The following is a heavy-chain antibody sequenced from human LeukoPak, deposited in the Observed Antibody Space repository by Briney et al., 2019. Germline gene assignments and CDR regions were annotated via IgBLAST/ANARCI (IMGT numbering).Heavy chain of an antibody. D-gene: IGHD6-19*01. CDR1: GFTFSSYG. CDR2: VSYDGSNK. J-gene: IGHJ4*02. V-gene: IGHV3-30*18. CDR3: AKVEYSSGWYLGGLDY. Sequence: GGSLRLSCAASGFTFSSYGMHWVRQAPGKGLEGVAVVSYDGSNKYYGDSAKGRFTISRDNSNNTLYLHMNSLRAEDTAVYYCAKVEYSSGWYLGGLDYWGQGTLVTVSS.